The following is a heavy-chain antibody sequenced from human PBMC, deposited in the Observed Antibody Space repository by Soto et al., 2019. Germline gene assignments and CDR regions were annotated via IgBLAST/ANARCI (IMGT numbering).Heavy chain of an antibody. CDR3: ARGISRLYYYGSGSYYAPFDY. Sequence: QVQLQQWGAGLLKPSETLSLTCAVYGGSFSGYYWSWIRQPPGKGLEWIGEINHSGSTNYNPSLKVRVTISVYTSKNQFSLKLSSVTAADTAVYYCARGISRLYYYGSGSYYAPFDYWGQGTLVTVSS. V-gene: IGHV4-34*01. D-gene: IGHD3-10*01. CDR1: GGSFSGYY. J-gene: IGHJ4*02. CDR2: INHSGST.